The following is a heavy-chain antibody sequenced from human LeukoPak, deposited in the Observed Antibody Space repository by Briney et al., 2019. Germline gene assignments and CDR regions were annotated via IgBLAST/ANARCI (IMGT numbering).Heavy chain of an antibody. CDR2: ISTTSSYI. D-gene: IGHD3-3*01. J-gene: IGHJ6*03. V-gene: IGHV3-21*01. Sequence: GSLRLSCAASGFTFSDYGMSWVRQAPGKGLEWVSSISTTSSYIYYADSVKGRFTISRGNAKNSLYLQMNSLRAEDTAVYYCARGHYDFWSGYGRSYYYYYMDVWGKGTTVTVSS. CDR1: GFTFSDYG. CDR3: ARGHYDFWSGYGRSYYYYYMDV.